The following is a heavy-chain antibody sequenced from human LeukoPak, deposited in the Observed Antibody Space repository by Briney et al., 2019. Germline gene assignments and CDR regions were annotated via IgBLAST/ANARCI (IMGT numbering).Heavy chain of an antibody. V-gene: IGHV4-59*01. CDR1: GGSISSYY. D-gene: IGHD3-10*01. CDR3: ARGSLWFRELLPYHFDY. Sequence: KPSETLSLTCTVSGGSISSYYWSLIRQPPGKGLEWNGYIYYSGSTNYNPSLKSRVTISVDTSKNQFSLKLSSVTAADTAVYYCARGSLWFRELLPYHFDYWGQGTLVTVSS. CDR2: IYYSGST. J-gene: IGHJ4*02.